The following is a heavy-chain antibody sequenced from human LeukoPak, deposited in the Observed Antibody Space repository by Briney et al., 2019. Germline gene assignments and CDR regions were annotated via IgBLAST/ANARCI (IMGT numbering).Heavy chain of an antibody. Sequence: PSKTLSLTCTVSGGSISSYYWSWIRQPAGKGLEWIGRIYTSGSTNYNPSLKSRVTMSVDTSKNQFSLKLSSVTAADTAVYYCARSYGSGSRTIFDYWGQGTLVTVSS. D-gene: IGHD3-10*01. CDR1: GGSISSYY. J-gene: IGHJ4*02. V-gene: IGHV4-4*07. CDR2: IYTSGST. CDR3: ARSYGSGSRTIFDY.